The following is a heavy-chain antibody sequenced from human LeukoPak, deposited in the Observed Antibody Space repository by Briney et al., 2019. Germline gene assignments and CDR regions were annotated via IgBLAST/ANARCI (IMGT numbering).Heavy chain of an antibody. D-gene: IGHD3-10*01. CDR2: IYHSGST. V-gene: IGHV4-59*08. CDR3: ARHGAFYYGSGSSGFDY. CDR1: GGSISSYY. Sequence: SETLSLTCTVSGGSISSYYWGWIRQPPGKGLELIGSIYHSGSTYYNPSLNSRVTLSVDTSKNQFSLKLSSVTAADTAVYYCARHGAFYYGSGSSGFDYWGQGTLVTVSS. J-gene: IGHJ4*02.